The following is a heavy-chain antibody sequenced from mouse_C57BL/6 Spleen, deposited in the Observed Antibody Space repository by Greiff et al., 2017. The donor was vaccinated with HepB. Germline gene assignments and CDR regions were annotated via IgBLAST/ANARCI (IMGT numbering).Heavy chain of an antibody. CDR3: ARRSSLYFDV. CDR1: GYTFTSYW. V-gene: IGHV1-50*01. J-gene: IGHJ1*03. D-gene: IGHD1-1*01. Sequence: QVQLQQPGAELVKPGASVKLSCKASGYTFTSYWMQWVKQRPGQGLEWIGEIDPSDSYTNYNQKFKGKATLTVDTSSSTAYMQLSSLTSEDSAVYYCARRSSLYFDVWGTGTTVTVSS. CDR2: IDPSDSYT.